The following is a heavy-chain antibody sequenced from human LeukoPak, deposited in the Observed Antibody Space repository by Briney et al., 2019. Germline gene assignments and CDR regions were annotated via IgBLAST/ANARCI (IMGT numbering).Heavy chain of an antibody. J-gene: IGHJ6*02. CDR1: GYTFRNYG. CDR2: ISAYNGDT. Sequence: ASVKVSCKASGYTFRNYGFNWVRQAPGQGLEWMGWISAYNGDTNYAQKFQGRVTMTTDTSTSTAHMELRSLRSDDTAVYYCATFYGSERGTYYYYGMDIWGQGTTVIVSS. CDR3: ATFYGSERGTYYYYGMDI. D-gene: IGHD3-10*01. V-gene: IGHV1-18*01.